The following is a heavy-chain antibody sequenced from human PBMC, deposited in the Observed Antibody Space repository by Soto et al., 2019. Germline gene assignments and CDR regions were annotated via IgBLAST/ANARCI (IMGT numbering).Heavy chain of an antibody. CDR2: ISSSSSYI. J-gene: IGHJ6*02. Sequence: GGSLRLSCAASGFTFSSYSMNWVRQAPGKGLEWVSSISSSSSYIYYADSVKGRFTISRDNAKNSLYLQMNSLRAEDTAVYYCARDRGTKVSYYYYGMDVWGQGTTVTVSS. D-gene: IGHD4-17*01. CDR3: ARDRGTKVSYYYYGMDV. V-gene: IGHV3-21*01. CDR1: GFTFSSYS.